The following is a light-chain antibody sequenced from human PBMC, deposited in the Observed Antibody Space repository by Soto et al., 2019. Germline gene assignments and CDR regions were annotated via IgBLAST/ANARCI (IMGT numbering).Light chain of an antibody. CDR3: QRYIGYQYV. Sequence: DIQMTQSPSTLSASVGDRVTITCRASQSITTWLAWYQQKPGKAPKLLIYKAINLQSGVPSRFSGSGSGTEFTLTISSLQPDDFVTYYCQRYIGYQYVFGQGTKLDMK. V-gene: IGKV1-5*03. J-gene: IGKJ2*01. CDR1: QSITTW. CDR2: KAI.